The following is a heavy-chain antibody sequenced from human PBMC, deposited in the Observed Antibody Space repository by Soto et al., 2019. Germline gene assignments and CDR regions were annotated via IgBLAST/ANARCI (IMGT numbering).Heavy chain of an antibody. CDR2: ISYDGSNK. Sequence: QVQLVESGGGVVQPGRSLRLSCAASGFTFSSYGMHWVRQAPGKGLEWVAVISYDGSNKYYADSVKGRFTISRDNSKNTLYLKMNSLRAEDTAVYYCARSPYSVSYLAYFDCWGQGTLVTVSS. V-gene: IGHV3-30*03. D-gene: IGHD1-26*01. J-gene: IGHJ4*02. CDR3: ARSPYSVSYLAYFDC. CDR1: GFTFSSYG.